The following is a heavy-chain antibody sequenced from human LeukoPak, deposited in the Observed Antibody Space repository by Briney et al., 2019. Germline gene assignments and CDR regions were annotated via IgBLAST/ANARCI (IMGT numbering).Heavy chain of an antibody. CDR3: IKSSGDWH. D-gene: IGHD2-21*02. Sequence: PGGSLRLSCTASGFTFTNAWMSWVRQAPGKGLKWVGRISTKADGGTTDYAAPVKGRFTISRDDSKNTLYLQMNSLKTEDTAVYYHIKSSGDWHWGQGTLVTVSS. CDR1: GFTFTNAW. CDR2: ISTKADGGTT. V-gene: IGHV3-15*01. J-gene: IGHJ4*02.